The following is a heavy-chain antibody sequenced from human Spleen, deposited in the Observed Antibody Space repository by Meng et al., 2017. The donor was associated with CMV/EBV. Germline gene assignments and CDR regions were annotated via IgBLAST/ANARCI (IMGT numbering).Heavy chain of an antibody. D-gene: IGHD3-3*01. Sequence: VYGGSFSGYNWSWIRQPPGKGREWIGEINHSGSTNYNPSLKSRVTISVDTSKNQFSLKLSSVTAADTAVYYCARVGVYYDFWSAWDYWGQGTLVTVSS. V-gene: IGHV4-34*01. CDR2: INHSGST. J-gene: IGHJ4*02. CDR1: GGSFSGYN. CDR3: ARVGVYYDFWSAWDY.